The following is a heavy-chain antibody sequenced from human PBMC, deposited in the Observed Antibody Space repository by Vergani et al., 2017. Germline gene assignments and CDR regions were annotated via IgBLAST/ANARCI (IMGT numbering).Heavy chain of an antibody. CDR2: INPQSGDT. CDR1: GYSFSDYY. D-gene: IGHD2/OR15-2a*01. CDR3: VRIGGEKKNKYCYMDV. V-gene: IGHV1-2*02. Sequence: QVQLVQSGAEVKKPGASVKVSCQASGYSFSDYYMHWVRQAPGQGLEWMGWINPQSGDTNYAQKFQGRVTMTRDTSIRTVYMELSSLTSDDTAVYFCVRIGGEKKNKYCYMDVWGAGTTVTVSS. J-gene: IGHJ6*03.